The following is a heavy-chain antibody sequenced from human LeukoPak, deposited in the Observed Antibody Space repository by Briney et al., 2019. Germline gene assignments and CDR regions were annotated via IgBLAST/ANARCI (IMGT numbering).Heavy chain of an antibody. CDR3: AKSSYYDSSGFYREYYFDY. Sequence: GGSLRLSCEVSGFTFSSYSMNWVRQAPGKGLEWVSSISGTGGSTHYADSVKGRFTISRDNSKNTLYLQMNSLRAGDTAIYYCAKSSYYDSSGFYREYYFDYWGQGTLVPISS. CDR1: GFTFSSYS. J-gene: IGHJ4*02. D-gene: IGHD3-22*01. V-gene: IGHV3-23*01. CDR2: ISGTGGST.